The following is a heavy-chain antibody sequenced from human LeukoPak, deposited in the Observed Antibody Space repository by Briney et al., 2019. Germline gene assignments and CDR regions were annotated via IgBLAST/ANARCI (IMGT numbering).Heavy chain of an antibody. J-gene: IGHJ6*02. CDR2: IFYRGTT. D-gene: IGHD7-27*01. CDR3: AREGADWGGNFYAMDV. V-gene: IGHV4-30-4*01. CDR1: GDSINSDEYH. Sequence: SETLSLTCTVSGDSINSDEYHWSWLRQPPGTGLEWIGYIFYRGTTYYNPSLMGRVTISLDTSKNQFSLKLSSVTAADTAVYYCAREGADWGGNFYAMDVWAQGTTVTVSS.